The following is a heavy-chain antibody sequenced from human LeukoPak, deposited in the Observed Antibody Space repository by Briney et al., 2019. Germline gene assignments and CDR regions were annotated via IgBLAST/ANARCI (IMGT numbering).Heavy chain of an antibody. CDR3: AKGDYGGNDGGDI. CDR2: ISGSGGST. J-gene: IGHJ3*02. CDR1: GFTFSSYA. V-gene: IGHV3-23*01. Sequence: GGSLRLSCAASGFTFSSYAMSWVRQAPGKGPEWVSAISGSGGSTYYADSVKGRFTISRDNSKNTLYLQMNSLRAEDTAVYYCAKGDYGGNDGGDIWGQGTMVTVSS. D-gene: IGHD4-23*01.